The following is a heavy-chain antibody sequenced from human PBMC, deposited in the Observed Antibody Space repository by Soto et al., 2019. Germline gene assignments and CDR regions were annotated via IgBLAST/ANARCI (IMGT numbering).Heavy chain of an antibody. Sequence: SETLSLTCTVSGDSVSNDKLYWSWIRQPPGKGLEWIGYIYNRGNTSYTPSLKSRVTISVDTSKNQFSLKLSSVTSADTAVYYCARASIAVAGTIYFWGQGTLVTVSS. CDR2: IYNRGNT. CDR1: GDSVSNDKLY. D-gene: IGHD6-19*01. V-gene: IGHV4-61*01. CDR3: ARASIAVAGTIYF. J-gene: IGHJ4*02.